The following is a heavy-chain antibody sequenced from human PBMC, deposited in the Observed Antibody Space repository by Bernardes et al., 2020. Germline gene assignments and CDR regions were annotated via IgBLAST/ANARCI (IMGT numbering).Heavy chain of an antibody. CDR2: ISSSSSYI. V-gene: IGHV3-21*01. CDR3: ARGLNWIYGMDV. CDR1: GFTFSSYS. Sequence: GGSLRLSCAASGFTFSSYSMNWVRRAPGKGLEWVSSISSSSSYIYYADSVKGRFTISRDNAKNSLYLQMNSLRAEDTAVYYCARGLNWIYGMDVWGQGTTVTVSS. J-gene: IGHJ6*02. D-gene: IGHD1-1*01.